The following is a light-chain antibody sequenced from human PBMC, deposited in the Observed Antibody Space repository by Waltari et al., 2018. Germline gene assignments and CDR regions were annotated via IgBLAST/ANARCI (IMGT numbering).Light chain of an antibody. J-gene: IGKJ5*01. V-gene: IGKV2-30*01. CDR3: MQGTHWPPIT. Sequence: DVVMTQSPLSLPVTLGQPASIACRSSQSLLYSDGNTYLTWFQQRPGQSPRRLIYEVSNRDSGVPDRFSGSGSGTDFTLKISRVEAEDVGVYYCMQGTHWPPITFGQGTRLEIK. CDR2: EVS. CDR1: QSLLYSDGNTY.